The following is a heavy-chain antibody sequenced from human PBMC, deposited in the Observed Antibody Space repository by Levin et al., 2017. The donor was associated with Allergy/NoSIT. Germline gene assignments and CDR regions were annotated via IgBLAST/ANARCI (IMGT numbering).Heavy chain of an antibody. CDR3: ARDLGPSSPRSGHAH. V-gene: IGHV3-7*04. CDR1: GFTFSDYW. D-gene: IGHD2-2*01. Sequence: GESLKISCTASGFTFSDYWMTWVRQAPGKGLEWVANIKQDGSEINHVDSVKGRFGISRDNARNSLFLQMRSLRVEDTAVYYCARDLGPSSPRSGHAHWGQGTLVTVSS. CDR2: IKQDGSEI. J-gene: IGHJ4*02.